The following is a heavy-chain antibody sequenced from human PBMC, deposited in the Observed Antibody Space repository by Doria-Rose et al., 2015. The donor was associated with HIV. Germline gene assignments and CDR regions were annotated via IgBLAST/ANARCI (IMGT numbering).Heavy chain of an antibody. CDR3: ARCLLRGGCNDVDYYYGMDV. CDR1: GGSFSGYY. J-gene: IGHJ6*02. V-gene: IGHV4-34*01. Sequence: QVQLQQWGAGLVKPSETLSLTCAVFGGSFSGYYWSWIRQPPGKGLEWIGEINHSGSTNYKTSLKSRVTISLDTSKTLFSLKLSSVTAADTAVYYCARCLLRGGCNDVDYYYGMDVWGQGTTVPVSS. CDR2: INHSGST. D-gene: IGHD1-1*01.